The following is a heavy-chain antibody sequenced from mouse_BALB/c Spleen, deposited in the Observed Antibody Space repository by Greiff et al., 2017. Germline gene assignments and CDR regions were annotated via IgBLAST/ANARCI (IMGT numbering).Heavy chain of an antibody. J-gene: IGHJ4*01. D-gene: IGHD2-1*01. CDR3: ARYYYGNYDAMDY. Sequence: EVQLQQSGAELVKPGASVKLSCTASGFNIKDTYMHWVKQRPEQGLEWIGRIDPANGNTKYDPKFQGKATITADTSSNTAYLQLSSLTSEDTAVYYCARYYYGNYDAMDYWGQGTSVTVSS. CDR1: GFNIKDTY. CDR2: IDPANGNT. V-gene: IGHV14-3*02.